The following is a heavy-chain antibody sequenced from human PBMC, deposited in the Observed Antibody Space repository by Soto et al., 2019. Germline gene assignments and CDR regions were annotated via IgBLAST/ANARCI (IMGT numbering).Heavy chain of an antibody. CDR1: GDSVSSNSAA. J-gene: IGHJ3*02. V-gene: IGHV6-1*01. CDR2: TYYRSKWYN. Sequence: PSQTLSLTCAISGDSVSSNSAAWNWIRQSPSRGLEWLGRTYYRSKWYNDYAVSVKSRITINPDTSKNQFSLQLNSVTPEDMAVYYCARDLVLAPTYSSSWLTSAFDIWGQGTVVTVSS. CDR3: ARDLVLAPTYSSSWLTSAFDI. D-gene: IGHD6-13*01.